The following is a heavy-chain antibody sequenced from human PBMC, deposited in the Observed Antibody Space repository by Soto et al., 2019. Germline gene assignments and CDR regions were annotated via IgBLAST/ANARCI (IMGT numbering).Heavy chain of an antibody. V-gene: IGHV4-59*01. CDR3: ARVYYYDSSGYLGNWFDP. J-gene: IGHJ5*02. Sequence: SETLSLTCTVSGGSISSYYWSWIRQPPGKGLEWIGYIYYSGSTNFNPSLKSRVTISVDASMNQFSLKLSSVTAADTAVYYCARVYYYDSSGYLGNWFDPWGQGTLVTVSS. D-gene: IGHD3-22*01. CDR2: IYYSGST. CDR1: GGSISSYY.